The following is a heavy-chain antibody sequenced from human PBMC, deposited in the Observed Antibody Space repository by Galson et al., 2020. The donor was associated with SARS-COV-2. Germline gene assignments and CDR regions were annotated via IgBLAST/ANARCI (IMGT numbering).Heavy chain of an antibody. D-gene: IGHD3-9*01. CDR3: AKDQVRYDILTGCDY. CDR1: GFTFSSYA. Sequence: GGSLRLSCAAYGFTFSSYAMSWVRQAPGKGLEWVSAISGSGGSTYYADSVKGRFTISRDNSKNTLYLQMNSLRAEDTAVYYCAKDQVRYDILTGCDYWGQGTLVTVSS. CDR2: ISGSGGST. V-gene: IGHV3-23*01. J-gene: IGHJ4*02.